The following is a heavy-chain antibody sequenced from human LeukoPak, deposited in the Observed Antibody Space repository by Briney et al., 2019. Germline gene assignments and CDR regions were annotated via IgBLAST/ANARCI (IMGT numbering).Heavy chain of an antibody. CDR2: IIPILGIA. J-gene: IGHJ3*02. CDR1: GGTFSSYA. D-gene: IGHD3-22*01. CDR3: ASGSSGTPRNDAFDI. V-gene: IGHV1-69*04. Sequence: SVKVSCKASGGTFSSYAISWVRQAPGQGLEWMGRIIPILGIANYAQKFQGRVTITADKSTSTAYMELSSLRSEDTAVYYCASGSSGTPRNDAFDIWGQGTMVTVSS.